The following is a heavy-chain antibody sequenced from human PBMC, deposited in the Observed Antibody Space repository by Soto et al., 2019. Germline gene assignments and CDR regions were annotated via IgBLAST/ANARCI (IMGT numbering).Heavy chain of an antibody. CDR1: GYTFTSYD. CDR2: MNPNSGNT. J-gene: IGHJ5*02. Sequence: QVQLVQSGAEVKKPGASVKVSSKASGYTFTSYDINWVRQATGQGLEWMGWMNPNSGNTGYAQKFQGRVTMTRNTSISTAYMELSSLRPEDTAVYYCARDIAADNWFDPWGQGTLVTVSS. D-gene: IGHD6-13*01. CDR3: ARDIAADNWFDP. V-gene: IGHV1-8*01.